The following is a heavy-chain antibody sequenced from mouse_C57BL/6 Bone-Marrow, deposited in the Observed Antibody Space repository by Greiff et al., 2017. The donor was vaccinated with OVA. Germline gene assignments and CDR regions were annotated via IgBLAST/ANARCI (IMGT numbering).Heavy chain of an antibody. Sequence: VQLQQSGAELMKPGASVKLSCKATGYTFTGYWIEWVKQRPGHGLEWIGEILPGSGSTNYNEKFKGKATFTADTSSNTAYMQLSSLTTEDSVIYDCARRECITTVVALYYYAMDYWGQGTSVTVSS. V-gene: IGHV1-9*01. CDR1: GYTFTGYW. J-gene: IGHJ4*01. CDR3: ARRECITTVVALYYYAMDY. D-gene: IGHD1-1*01. CDR2: ILPGSGST.